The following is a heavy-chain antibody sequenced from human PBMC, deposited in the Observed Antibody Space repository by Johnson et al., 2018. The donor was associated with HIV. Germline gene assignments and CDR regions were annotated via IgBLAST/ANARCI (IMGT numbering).Heavy chain of an antibody. J-gene: IGHJ3*02. V-gene: IGHV3-30*18. Sequence: QVQLVESGGGVVRPGGSLRLSCAASGFTFGDYGMSWVRQAPGKGLEWVAGITYDGTNKYYADSVKGRFTISRDNSKNTLYLQMNSLRAEDTAVYYCAKDRMYDYGDYGGAFDIWGQGTMVTVSS. D-gene: IGHD4-17*01. CDR2: ITYDGTNK. CDR3: AKDRMYDYGDYGGAFDI. CDR1: GFTFGDYG.